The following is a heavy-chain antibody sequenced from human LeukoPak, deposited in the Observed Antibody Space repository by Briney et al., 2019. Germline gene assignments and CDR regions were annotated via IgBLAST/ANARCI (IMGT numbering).Heavy chain of an antibody. J-gene: IGHJ2*01. V-gene: IGHV3-11*05. Sequence: GGSLTLSCAASGFTFSDYYMNWIRQAPGKGLEWVSYISGSGTYKNYADSVKGRFTISRDNSKNTLNLQMNSLRAEDTAVYYCAKDRAVVGDYWYFDLWGRGTLVTVSS. CDR1: GFTFSDYY. D-gene: IGHD6-19*01. CDR2: ISGSGTYK. CDR3: AKDRAVVGDYWYFDL.